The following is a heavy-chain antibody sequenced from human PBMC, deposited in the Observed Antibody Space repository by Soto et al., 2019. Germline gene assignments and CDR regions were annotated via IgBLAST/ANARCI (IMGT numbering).Heavy chain of an antibody. CDR3: ARRRPTVTTGGGHYYYYGMDV. CDR1: GGTFSSYA. CDR2: IIPIFGTA. D-gene: IGHD4-17*01. V-gene: IGHV1-69*01. J-gene: IGHJ6*02. Sequence: QVQLVQSGAEVKKPGSSVKVSCKASGGTFSSYAISWVRQAPGQGLEWMGGIIPIFGTANYAQKFQGRVTITADESTSTTYMELSSLRSEDTGVYYCARRRPTVTTGGGHYYYYGMDVWGQGTTVTVSS.